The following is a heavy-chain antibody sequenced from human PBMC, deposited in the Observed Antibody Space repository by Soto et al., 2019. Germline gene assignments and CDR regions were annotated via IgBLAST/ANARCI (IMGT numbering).Heavy chain of an antibody. J-gene: IGHJ4*02. CDR1: GFTFSSYG. Sequence: QVQLVESGGGVVQPGRSLRLSCAASGFTFSSYGMHWVRQAPGKGLEWVAVISYDGSNKYYADSVKGRFTISRDNSKNTLYLQMNSLRAEDTAVYYCAKDRSVSDRWRYFDYWGQGTLVTVSS. D-gene: IGHD2-15*01. V-gene: IGHV3-30*18. CDR2: ISYDGSNK. CDR3: AKDRSVSDRWRYFDY.